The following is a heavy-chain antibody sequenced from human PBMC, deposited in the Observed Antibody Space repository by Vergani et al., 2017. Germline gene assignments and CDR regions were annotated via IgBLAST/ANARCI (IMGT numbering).Heavy chain of an antibody. Sequence: EVQLVESGGGLVQPGGSLKLSCAASGFTFSGSAMHWVRQASGKGLEWVGRIRSKANSYATAYAASVKGRFTISRDDSKNTAYLQMNSLTTEDTAVYYCTRIGYCSGGSCYPSYWGQGTLVTVSS. CDR1: GFTFSGSA. J-gene: IGHJ4*02. CDR3: TRIGYCSGGSCYPSY. D-gene: IGHD2-15*01. V-gene: IGHV3-73*01. CDR2: IRSKANSYAT.